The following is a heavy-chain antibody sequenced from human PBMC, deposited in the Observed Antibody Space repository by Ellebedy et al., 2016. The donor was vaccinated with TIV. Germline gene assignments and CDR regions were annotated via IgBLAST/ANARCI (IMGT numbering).Heavy chain of an antibody. CDR3: ARSPYGPFDY. J-gene: IGHJ4*02. CDR2: INHSGST. D-gene: IGHD4-17*01. Sequence: MPSETLSLTCTVYGGSFSGYYWSWIRRPPGKGLEWIGEINHSGSTNYNPSLKSRITISADTSKNQFSLKLNSVTAADTAMYYCARSPYGPFDYWGQGTLVTVSS. CDR1: GGSFSGYY. V-gene: IGHV4-34*01.